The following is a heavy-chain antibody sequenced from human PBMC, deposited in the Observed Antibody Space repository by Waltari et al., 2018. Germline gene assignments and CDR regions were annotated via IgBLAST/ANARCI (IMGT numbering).Heavy chain of an antibody. Sequence: QVQLVQSGAEVKKPGASVKVSCKASGYTFTGYYMHWVRQAPGQGLEWMGWINPNSGGTNYAQKFQGRVTMTRNTSISTAYMELSRLRSDDTAGDYCARDQHYDFWSGYFDYWGQGTLVTVAS. J-gene: IGHJ4*02. CDR1: GYTFTGYY. V-gene: IGHV1-2*02. D-gene: IGHD3-3*01. CDR3: ARDQHYDFWSGYFDY. CDR2: INPNSGGT.